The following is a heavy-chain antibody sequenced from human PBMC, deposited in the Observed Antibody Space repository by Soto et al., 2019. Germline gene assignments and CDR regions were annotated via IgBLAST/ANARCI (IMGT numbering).Heavy chain of an antibody. CDR1: GFTVSSSY. V-gene: IGHV3-53*01. J-gene: IGHJ4*02. CDR3: ARSRYTGTYSGTFLDY. D-gene: IGHD1-26*01. CDR2: LYTGTDT. Sequence: PGGSLRLSCAASGFTVSSSYLTWVRQAPGKGLEWVAILYTGTDTVYADSVKGRFTISRDSSKNTLYLQMHSLRAEDTAMYFCARSRYTGTYSGTFLDYWGQGSLVTVYS.